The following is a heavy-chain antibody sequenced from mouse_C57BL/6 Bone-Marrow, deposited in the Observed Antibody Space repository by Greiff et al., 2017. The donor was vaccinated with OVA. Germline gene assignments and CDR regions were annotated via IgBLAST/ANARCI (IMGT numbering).Heavy chain of an antibody. CDR2: ISSGGSYT. J-gene: IGHJ1*03. V-gene: IGHV5-6*02. Sequence: EVKLVESGGDLVKPGGSLKLSCAASGFTFSSYGMSWVRQTPDKRLEWVATISSGGSYTYYPDSVKGRFTISRDNAKNTLYLQMSSLKSEDTAMYYCARRYYGSSPYWYFDVWGTGTTVTVSS. D-gene: IGHD1-1*01. CDR3: ARRYYGSSPYWYFDV. CDR1: GFTFSSYG.